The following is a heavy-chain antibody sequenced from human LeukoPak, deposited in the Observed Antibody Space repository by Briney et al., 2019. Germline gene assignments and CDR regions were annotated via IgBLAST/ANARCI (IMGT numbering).Heavy chain of an antibody. V-gene: IGHV4-34*01. CDR1: GGSFRGYY. CDR2: INHSGST. Sequence: SETLSLTCAVYGGSFRGYYWSWIRQPPGKGLEWIGEINHSGSTNYNPSLKSRVTISVDTSKNQFSLKLSSVTAADTAVYYCARGGYYGSGSHRYYYYYYGMDVWGQGTTVTVSS. D-gene: IGHD3-10*01. CDR3: ARGGYYGSGSHRYYYYYYGMDV. J-gene: IGHJ6*02.